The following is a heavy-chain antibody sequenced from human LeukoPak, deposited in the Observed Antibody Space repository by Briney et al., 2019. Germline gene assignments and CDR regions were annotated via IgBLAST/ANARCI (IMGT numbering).Heavy chain of an antibody. CDR1: GFPFSTYT. J-gene: IGHJ6*02. V-gene: IGHV3-23*01. CDR2: IGGDGAT. CDR3: AKDTLYYGMDV. Sequence: GGSLRLSCAASGFPFSTYTMSWVRQTPGKGLEWVSVIGGDGATYYTESVKGRFTISRDNSKNSLYLQMNSLRAEDTALYYCAKDTLYYGMDVWGQGTTVTVSS. D-gene: IGHD3-16*01.